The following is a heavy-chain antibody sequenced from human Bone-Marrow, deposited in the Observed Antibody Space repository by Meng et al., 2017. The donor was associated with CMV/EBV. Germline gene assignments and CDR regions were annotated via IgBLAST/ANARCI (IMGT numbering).Heavy chain of an antibody. V-gene: IGHV1-2*02. CDR1: GYTFTGYY. J-gene: IGHJ4*02. Sequence: ASVKVSCKASGYTFTGYYMHWVRQAPGQGLEWMGWINPNSGGTNYAQKFQGRVTMTRDTSISTAYMELSRLRSDDTAVYYCSRGHSSSWPGGYWGQGTLVTVSS. CDR3: SRGHSSSWPGGY. D-gene: IGHD6-13*01. CDR2: INPNSGGT.